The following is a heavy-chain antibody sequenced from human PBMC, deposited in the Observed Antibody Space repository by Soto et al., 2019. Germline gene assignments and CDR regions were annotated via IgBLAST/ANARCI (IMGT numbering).Heavy chain of an antibody. CDR1: GGTFSSYT. CDR2: IIPILGIA. V-gene: IGHV1-69*02. CDR3: ASEIVVVVAATPQVDAFDI. Sequence: SVKVSCKASGGTFSSYTISWVLQAPGQGLEWMGRIIPILGIANYAQKFQGRVTITADKSTSTAYMELSSLRSEDTAVYYCASEIVVVVAATPQVDAFDIWGKGTMVTV. D-gene: IGHD2-15*01. J-gene: IGHJ3*02.